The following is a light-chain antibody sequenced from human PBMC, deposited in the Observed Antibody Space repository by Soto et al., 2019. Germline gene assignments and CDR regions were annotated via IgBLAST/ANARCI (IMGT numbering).Light chain of an antibody. J-gene: IGLJ1*01. V-gene: IGLV2-14*01. Sequence: QSALTQPASVSGSPGQSITISCTGTSSDVGGYNYVSWYQQHPGKAPKLMIYEVSNRPSGVSNRFSGSKSGNTASLTISGLQAEDEADYYCSAYKGSSSDDVFGTGTKVTVL. CDR2: EVS. CDR1: SSDVGGYNY. CDR3: SAYKGSSSDDV.